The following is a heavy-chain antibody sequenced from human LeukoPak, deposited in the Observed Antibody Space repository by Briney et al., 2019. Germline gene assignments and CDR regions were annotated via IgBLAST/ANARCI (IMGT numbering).Heavy chain of an antibody. Sequence: ASVKVSCKVSGYTLTELSMHWVRQAPGKGLEWMGGFDPEDGETIYAQKFQGRVTMTEDTSTDTAYMELSSLRSGDTAVYYCATAGDSYGYFHFDYWGQGTLVTVSS. V-gene: IGHV1-24*01. J-gene: IGHJ4*02. CDR1: GYTLTELS. D-gene: IGHD5-18*01. CDR3: ATAGDSYGYFHFDY. CDR2: FDPEDGET.